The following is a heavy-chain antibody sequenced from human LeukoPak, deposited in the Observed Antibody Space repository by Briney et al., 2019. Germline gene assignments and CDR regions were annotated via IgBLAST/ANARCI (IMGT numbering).Heavy chain of an antibody. J-gene: IGHJ4*02. Sequence: GGSLRLSCAASGLTFSRHGMHWVRQAPGKGLEWVAIISNDGSRKYYAHSVEDRFTISRDNSKNTLYLQMDSLRAEDTAVYYCARDRAWNYFDYWGQGTLVTVSS. CDR2: ISNDGSRK. CDR3: ARDRAWNYFDY. D-gene: IGHD3-3*01. CDR1: GLTFSRHG. V-gene: IGHV3-30*03.